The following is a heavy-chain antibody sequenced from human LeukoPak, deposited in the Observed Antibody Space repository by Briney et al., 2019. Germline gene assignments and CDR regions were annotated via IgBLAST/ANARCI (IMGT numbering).Heavy chain of an antibody. CDR3: ARDSSSWYEGGNWFDP. Sequence: ASVKVSCKASGYTFTSYDINWVRQATGQGLEWMGWMNPDSGNTGYAQKFQGRVTVTRNTSISTAYMELSSLRSEDTAVYYCARDSSSWYEGGNWFDPWGQGTLVTVSS. CDR1: GYTFTSYD. D-gene: IGHD6-13*01. J-gene: IGHJ5*02. V-gene: IGHV1-8*01. CDR2: MNPDSGNT.